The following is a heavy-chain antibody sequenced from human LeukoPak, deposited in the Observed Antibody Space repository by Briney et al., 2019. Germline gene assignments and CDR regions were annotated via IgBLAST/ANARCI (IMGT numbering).Heavy chain of an antibody. V-gene: IGHV4-39*02. Sequence: SETLSLTCTVSGGSISSSNYYWGWIRQPPGKGLEWIGSISYSGSTYYNPSLRSRVTIYVDTSKNQFSLKLSSVTAADTAVYYCARERGYCSSTSCSRGWFDPWGQGTLVTVSS. CDR2: ISYSGST. CDR1: GGSISSSNYY. CDR3: ARERGYCSSTSCSRGWFDP. J-gene: IGHJ5*02. D-gene: IGHD2-2*01.